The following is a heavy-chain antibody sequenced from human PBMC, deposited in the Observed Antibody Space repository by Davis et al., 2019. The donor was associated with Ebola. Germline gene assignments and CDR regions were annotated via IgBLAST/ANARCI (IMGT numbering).Heavy chain of an antibody. V-gene: IGHV1-18*01. J-gene: IGHJ6*02. D-gene: IGHD3-3*01. CDR2: ISAYNGNT. CDR3: AGGITIFGVVDV. Sequence: ASVKVSCKASGYTFTSYGISWVRQAPGQGLEWMGWISAYNGNTNYAQKLQGRVTMTTDTSTSTAYMELRSLRSDDTAVYHCAGGITIFGVVDVWGQGTTVTVSS. CDR1: GYTFTSYG.